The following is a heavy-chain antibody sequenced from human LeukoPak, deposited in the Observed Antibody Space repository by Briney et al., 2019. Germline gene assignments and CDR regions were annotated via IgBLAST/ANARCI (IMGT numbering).Heavy chain of an antibody. CDR3: ARDLVCTMNCKDS. CDR2: IIPYLGMA. Sequence: GASVKVSCKASGGTFTNDAISWVRQAPGQGLEWMGRIIPYLGMALYAQRFKGRLTITADKSPSTAYMELSSLTSDDTAVYFCARDLVCTMNCKDSWGQGTLVTVSS. CDR1: GGTFTNDA. D-gene: IGHD3/OR15-3a*01. J-gene: IGHJ4*02. V-gene: IGHV1-69*04.